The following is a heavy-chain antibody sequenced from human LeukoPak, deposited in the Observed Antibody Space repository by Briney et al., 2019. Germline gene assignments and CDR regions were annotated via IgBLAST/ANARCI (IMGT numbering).Heavy chain of an antibody. CDR1: GFTFDDHA. D-gene: IGHD3-10*01. Sequence: PGGSLRLSCEASGFTFDDHAMHWVRQTPGKDLEWVALISWDGGSTFYADSVRGRFTVSRDNTKNSLYLHVNSLRGDDTAFYYCAKDGDSGDYMDVWGKGTTVIVSS. V-gene: IGHV3-43D*03. J-gene: IGHJ6*03. CDR2: ISWDGGST. CDR3: AKDGDSGDYMDV.